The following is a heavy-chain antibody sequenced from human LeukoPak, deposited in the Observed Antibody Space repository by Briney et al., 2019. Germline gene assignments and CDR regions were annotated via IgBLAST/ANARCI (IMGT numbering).Heavy chain of an antibody. Sequence: KASETLSLTCTVSGGSISSSNYYWGWIRQPPSKGLEWIGSMYYSGSIFYNPSLKSRVTISINTSKNQFSLKLSSVTAADTAVYFCARVPDGYNRGPFDCWGQGTLVTVSS. J-gene: IGHJ4*02. CDR1: GGSISSSNYY. D-gene: IGHD2-21*02. CDR3: ARVPDGYNRGPFDC. CDR2: MYYSGSI. V-gene: IGHV4-39*07.